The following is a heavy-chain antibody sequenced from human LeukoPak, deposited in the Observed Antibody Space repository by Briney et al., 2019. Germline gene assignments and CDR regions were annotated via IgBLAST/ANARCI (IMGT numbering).Heavy chain of an antibody. V-gene: IGHV3-23*01. CDR2: ISGSGGST. CDR1: GFTFSSYA. J-gene: IGHJ5*02. D-gene: IGHD3-9*01. Sequence: GGSLRLSCAASGFTFSSYAMSWVRQAPGKGLEWVSAISGSGGSTYYADSVKGRFTISRDNSKNTLYLQMNSLRAEDTAVYYCAKGGDYDILTGYPKWFDPWGQGTLVTVSS. CDR3: AKGGDYDILTGYPKWFDP.